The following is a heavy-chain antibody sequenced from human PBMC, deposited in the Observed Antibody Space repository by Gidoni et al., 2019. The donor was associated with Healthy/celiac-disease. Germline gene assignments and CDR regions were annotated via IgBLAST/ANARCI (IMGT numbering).Heavy chain of an antibody. CDR1: GGSISSSSYY. Sequence: QLQLQESGPGLVKPSETLSLTCTVSGGSISSSSYYWGWIRQPPGKGLEWIGSIYYSGSTYYNPSLKSRVTISVDTSKNQFSLKLSSVTAADTAVYYCARHEYYDFWSGYSTYYFDYWGQGTLVTVSS. CDR2: IYYSGST. V-gene: IGHV4-39*01. J-gene: IGHJ4*02. CDR3: ARHEYYDFWSGYSTYYFDY. D-gene: IGHD3-3*01.